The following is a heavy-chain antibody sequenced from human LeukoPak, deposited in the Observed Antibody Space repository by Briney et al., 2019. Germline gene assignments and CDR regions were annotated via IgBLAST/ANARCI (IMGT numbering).Heavy chain of an antibody. Sequence: GGSLRLSCSASGFTFSFYAMHWVRQAPGKRPECVSAITGDGGRTYYADAVKGRFTISRDNSKNTLYLQMNGLRADDAAIYYCVKDPFYGGNPLYYFHYWGQGTLVTVSS. J-gene: IGHJ4*02. CDR2: ITGDGGRT. V-gene: IGHV3-64D*06. CDR3: VKDPFYGGNPLYYFHY. CDR1: GFTFSFYA. D-gene: IGHD4-23*01.